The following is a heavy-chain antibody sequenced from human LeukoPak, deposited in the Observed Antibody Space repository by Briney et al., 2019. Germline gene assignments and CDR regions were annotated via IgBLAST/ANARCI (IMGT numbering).Heavy chain of an antibody. CDR2: INPNSGGT. D-gene: IGHD3-10*01. CDR1: GYTFTGYY. V-gene: IGHV1-2*02. J-gene: IGHJ4*02. Sequence: GASVKVSCKASGYTFTGYYMHWVRQAPGQGLEWMGWINPNSGGTNYAQKFQGRVTMTRDTSISTAYMELSRLRSDDTAVYYCARPMTENLWFGELPFDYWGQGTLVTVSS. CDR3: ARPMTENLWFGELPFDY.